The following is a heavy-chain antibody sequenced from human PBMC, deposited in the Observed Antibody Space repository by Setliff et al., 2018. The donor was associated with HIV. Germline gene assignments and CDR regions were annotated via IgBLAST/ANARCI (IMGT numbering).Heavy chain of an antibody. J-gene: IGHJ6*03. CDR3: ARDKVAIYYGSGSFFYYYYMDV. D-gene: IGHD3-10*01. V-gene: IGHV1-69*06. Sequence: SVKVSCKASGGTFSSYAISWVRQAPGQGLEWMGRIIPMFGTANYAQKFQGRVTITADKSTSTAYMELSSLRSEDTAVYYCARDKVAIYYGSGSFFYYYYMDVWGKGTTVTVS. CDR2: IIPMFGTA. CDR1: GGTFSSYA.